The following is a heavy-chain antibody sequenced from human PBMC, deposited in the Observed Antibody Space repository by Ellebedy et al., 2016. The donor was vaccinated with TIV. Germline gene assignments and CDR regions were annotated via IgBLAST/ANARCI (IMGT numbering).Heavy chain of an antibody. D-gene: IGHD3-22*01. CDR3: AREPPKFFYDSSGYQ. J-gene: IGHJ4*02. V-gene: IGHV3-48*04. Sequence: PGGSLRLSCTASGFIFRNNNMYWVRQAPGKGLEYDSYMTGITGVTNYADSVRGRFTISRDNAKNSVYLQMDSLRVEDTATYFCAREPPKFFYDSSGYQWGQGALVTVSS. CDR2: MTGITGVT. CDR1: GFIFRNNN.